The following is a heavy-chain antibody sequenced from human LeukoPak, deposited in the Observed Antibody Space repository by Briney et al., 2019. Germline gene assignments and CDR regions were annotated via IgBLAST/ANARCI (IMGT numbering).Heavy chain of an antibody. CDR1: GGSITSSRYY. D-gene: IGHD5-24*01. J-gene: IGHJ3*01. V-gene: IGHV4-39*01. Sequence: PSETLSLTCTVPGGSITSSRYYWGWIRQPPGKGLEWIATIYYNGDTYYNPSLKSRVTISVDTSKNQLSLKLTSVTAADTAQYYCASPREMATIYDAFDVWGQGTMVTVSS. CDR3: ASPREMATIYDAFDV. CDR2: IYYNGDT.